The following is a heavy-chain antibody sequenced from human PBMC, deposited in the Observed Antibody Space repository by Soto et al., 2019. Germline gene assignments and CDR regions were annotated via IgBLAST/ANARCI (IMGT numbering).Heavy chain of an antibody. J-gene: IGHJ4*02. CDR2: ISGGGDTT. CDR1: GFTFNNYA. Sequence: EVQLLESGGGLVQPGGSLRLSCAASGFTFNNYAMTWVRPAPGQGLEWVSAISGGGDTTSYADSVKGRFTVSRDGSKNTLYLQMSSLRAEDTALYYCAKGRGGSGSLTPRVDFWGQGTLVTVSS. D-gene: IGHD3-10*01. CDR3: AKGRGGSGSLTPRVDF. V-gene: IGHV3-23*01.